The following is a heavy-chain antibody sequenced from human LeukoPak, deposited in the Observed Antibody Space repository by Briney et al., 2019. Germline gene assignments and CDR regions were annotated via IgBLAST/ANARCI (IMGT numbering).Heavy chain of an antibody. CDR2: INTNTGNP. CDR3: ARPKTYYDFWSGYYPASFDY. J-gene: IGHJ4*02. Sequence: ASVKVSCKASGYTFTSYAMNWVRQAPGQGLEWMGWINTNTGNPTYAQGFTGRFVFSLDTSVSTAYLQISSLKAEDTAVYYCARPKTYYDFWSGYYPASFDYWGQGTLVTVSS. CDR1: GYTFTSYA. D-gene: IGHD3-3*01. V-gene: IGHV7-4-1*02.